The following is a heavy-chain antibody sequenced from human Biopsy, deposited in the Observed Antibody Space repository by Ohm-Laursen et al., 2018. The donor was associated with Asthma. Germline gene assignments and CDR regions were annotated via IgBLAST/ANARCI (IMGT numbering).Heavy chain of an antibody. CDR3: ARRGYDSEGYDWYFGMDV. CDR2: LTFDATNK. Sequence: SSLRLSCSASGFTFSSYGMHWVRQAPGKGLEWVAGLTFDATNKYYADSVRGRLSVSRDNPRNTLYLLINSLRAEDTAVYYCARRGYDSEGYDWYFGMDVWGQGTTVTVSS. D-gene: IGHD3-22*01. J-gene: IGHJ6*02. V-gene: IGHV3-30*03. CDR1: GFTFSSYG.